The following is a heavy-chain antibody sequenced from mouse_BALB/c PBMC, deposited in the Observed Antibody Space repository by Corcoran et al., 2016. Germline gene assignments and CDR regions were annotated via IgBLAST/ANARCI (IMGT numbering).Heavy chain of an antibody. CDR3: AKDAVGAAKFNYFDY. D-gene: IGHD1-1*02. Sequence: VQLVESGGGVVQPGTSLGLSCAASGFIFSSFAMHWVRQAPGKGLESVAIISYDGSNKFYADSVRGRFTISRDNSKNTVNLQMSSLRAEDTALYSGAKDAVGAAKFNYFDYWGQGALVTVSS. CDR1: GFIFSSFA. J-gene: IGHJ2*01. V-gene: IGHV5-17*02. CDR2: ISYDGSNK.